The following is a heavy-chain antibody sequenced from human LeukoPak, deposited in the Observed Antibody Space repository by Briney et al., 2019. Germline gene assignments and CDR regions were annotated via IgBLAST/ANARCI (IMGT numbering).Heavy chain of an antibody. CDR1: GGSISSYY. CDR3: ARDPGRWFGELDY. Sequence: SETLSLTCTVSGGSISSYYWSWIRQPPGKGLEWIGYIYYSGSTNYNPSLKSRVTISVDTSKNQFSLKLSSVTAADTAVYFCARDPGRWFGELDYWGQGTLVTVSS. V-gene: IGHV4-59*01. CDR2: IYYSGST. D-gene: IGHD3-10*01. J-gene: IGHJ4*02.